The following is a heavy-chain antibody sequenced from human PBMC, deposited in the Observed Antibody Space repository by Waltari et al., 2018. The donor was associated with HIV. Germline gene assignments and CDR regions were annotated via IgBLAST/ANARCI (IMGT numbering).Heavy chain of an antibody. D-gene: IGHD1-1*01. J-gene: IGHJ5*02. CDR2: INPNSGGT. CDR1: GNTSTGYY. CDR3: ARPEGGTTWNWFDP. V-gene: IGHV1-2*02. Sequence: QVQLVQSGAEVKKPGASVKVSCKASGNTSTGYYFHWSAQAPGQGLEWMGWINPNSGGTNYAQKFQGRVTMTRDTSISTAYMELSRLRSDDTAVYYCARPEGGTTWNWFDPWGQGTLVTVSS.